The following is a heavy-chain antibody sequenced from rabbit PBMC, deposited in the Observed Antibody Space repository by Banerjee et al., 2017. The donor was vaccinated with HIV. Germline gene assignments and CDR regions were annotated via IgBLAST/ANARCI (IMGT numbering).Heavy chain of an antibody. J-gene: IGHJ4*01. Sequence: QEQLEESGGDLVKPEGSLKLSCKASGFDFSSYGLSWVRQAPGKGLEWIGCINISSGNIVYATWAKGRFTVSKTSWTTVTLQMTSLTAADTATYFCARDLAGVIGWNFNLWGPGTLVTVS. CDR1: GFDFSSYG. V-gene: IGHV1S45*01. D-gene: IGHD4-1*01. CDR3: ARDLAGVIGWNFNL. CDR2: INISSGNI.